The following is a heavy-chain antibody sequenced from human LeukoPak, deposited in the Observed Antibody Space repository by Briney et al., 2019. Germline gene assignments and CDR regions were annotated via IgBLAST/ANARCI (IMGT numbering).Heavy chain of an antibody. CDR2: INPSGGST. D-gene: IGHD2-2*01. J-gene: IGHJ4*02. V-gene: IGHV1-46*01. CDR3: ARAKQDIVVVPAAL. Sequence: GASVKVSCKASGYTFTSYYMHWVRQAPGQGLEWMGIINPSGGSTSYAQKFQGRVTITADESTSTAYMELSSLRSEDTAVYYCARAKQDIVVVPAALWGQGTLVTVSS. CDR1: GYTFTSYY.